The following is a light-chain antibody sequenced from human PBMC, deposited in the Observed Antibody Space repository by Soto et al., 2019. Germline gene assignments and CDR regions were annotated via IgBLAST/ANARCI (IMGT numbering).Light chain of an antibody. V-gene: IGLV4-60*03. Sequence: QLVVTQSSSASASLGSSVKLTCTLSSGHSSYIIAWHQQQPGKAPRYLMKVETSGSYNKGSGVPDRFSGSSSGADRYLTISNLQSEDEADYYCQTRDSNTQWVFGGGTQLTVL. CDR2: VETSGSY. J-gene: IGLJ3*02. CDR1: SGHSSYI. CDR3: QTRDSNTQWV.